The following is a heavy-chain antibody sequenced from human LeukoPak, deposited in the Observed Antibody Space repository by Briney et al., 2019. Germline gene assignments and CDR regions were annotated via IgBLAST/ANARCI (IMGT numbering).Heavy chain of an antibody. V-gene: IGHV1-69*13. Sequence: SVKVSCKASGGTFSSDAISWVRQAPGQGLEWMGGIIPIFGTANYAQKFQGRVTITADESTNTAYMELSSLRSEDTAVYYCARTEYSSGWYYFDYWGQGTLVTVSS. CDR2: IIPIFGTA. CDR3: ARTEYSSGWYYFDY. D-gene: IGHD6-19*01. J-gene: IGHJ4*02. CDR1: GGTFSSDA.